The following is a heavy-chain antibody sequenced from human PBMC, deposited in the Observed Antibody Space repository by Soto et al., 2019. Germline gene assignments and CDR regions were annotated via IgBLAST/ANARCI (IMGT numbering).Heavy chain of an antibody. J-gene: IGHJ4*02. D-gene: IGHD5-12*01. CDR2: FFIGGNT. CDR3: ARRIVATETFGY. CDR1: GGSISSTTYY. Sequence: SETLSLTCTVSGGSISSTTYYWGWMRQPPGKGLGWIASFFIGGNTYYNPSLKSRVTISVDTSKNQFSLTVTSVTAADTAVYYCARRIVATETFGYWGQGTLVTVSS. V-gene: IGHV4-39*01.